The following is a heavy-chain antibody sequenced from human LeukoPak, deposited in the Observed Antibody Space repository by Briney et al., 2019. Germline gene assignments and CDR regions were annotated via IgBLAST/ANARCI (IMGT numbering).Heavy chain of an antibody. CDR3: AREQDYDILTGSKIDY. CDR1: GYTFTSYY. J-gene: IGHJ4*02. V-gene: IGHV1-18*04. CDR2: ISAYNGNT. Sequence: ASVKVSCKASGYTFTSYYMHWVRQAPGQGLEWMGWISAYNGNTNYAQKLQGRVTMTTDTSTSTAYMELRSLRSDDTAVYYCAREQDYDILTGSKIDYWGQGTLVTVSS. D-gene: IGHD3-9*01.